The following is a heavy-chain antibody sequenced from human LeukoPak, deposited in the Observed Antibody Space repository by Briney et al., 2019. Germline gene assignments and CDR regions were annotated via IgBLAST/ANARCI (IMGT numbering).Heavy chain of an antibody. Sequence: GGSLRLSCAASGFTFSSYSMNWVREAPGKGLEGVSSISSSSYIYYADSVKGRSTNSRDNAKNSLYLQMNSLRAEDTAVYYCARDAGIASTWGQGTLVTVSS. CDR1: GFTFSSYS. D-gene: IGHD6-13*01. CDR3: ARDAGIAST. J-gene: IGHJ5*02. V-gene: IGHV3-21*01. CDR2: ISSSSYI.